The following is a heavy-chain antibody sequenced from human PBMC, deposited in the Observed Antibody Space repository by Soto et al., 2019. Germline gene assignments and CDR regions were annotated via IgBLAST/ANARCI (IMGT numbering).Heavy chain of an antibody. CDR3: ARLRDSDGMDV. D-gene: IGHD1-26*01. J-gene: IGHJ6*04. CDR1: GGTFSSYT. CDR2: IIPILGIA. Sequence: QVQLVQSGAEVKKPGSSVKVSCKASGGTFSSYTISWVRQAPGQGLEWMGRIIPILGIANYAQKFQGRVTITADKPTSTAYMELSSLRSEDTAVYYCARLRDSDGMDVWGKGTTVTVSS. V-gene: IGHV1-69*02.